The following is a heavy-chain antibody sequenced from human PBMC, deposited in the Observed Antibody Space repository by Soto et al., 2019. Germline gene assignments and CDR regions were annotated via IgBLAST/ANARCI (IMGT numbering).Heavy chain of an antibody. Sequence: EVQLVESGGGLVKPGGSPRLSCAASGFTFSSYSMNWVRQAPGKGLEWVSSISSSSSYIYYADSVKGRFTISRDNAKNSLYLQMNSLRAEDTAVYYCAGAPYSSGWTGDWFDPWGQGTLVTVSS. J-gene: IGHJ5*02. V-gene: IGHV3-21*01. CDR2: ISSSSSYI. CDR3: AGAPYSSGWTGDWFDP. CDR1: GFTFSSYS. D-gene: IGHD6-19*01.